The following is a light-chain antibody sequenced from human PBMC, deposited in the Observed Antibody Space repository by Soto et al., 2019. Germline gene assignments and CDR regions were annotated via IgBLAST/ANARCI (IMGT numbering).Light chain of an antibody. J-gene: IGKJ2*01. CDR2: GAS. V-gene: IGKV3-20*01. CDR1: QSVSTSS. Sequence: EIVLTQSPGTLSLSPGERATLSCRASQSVSTSSLAWYQQKPGQAPRLLIYGASSRATGIPDSVSGSGSGADFNLSISRLEPEDFAMYYCQQYGSSPYTFGQGTKLAIK. CDR3: QQYGSSPYT.